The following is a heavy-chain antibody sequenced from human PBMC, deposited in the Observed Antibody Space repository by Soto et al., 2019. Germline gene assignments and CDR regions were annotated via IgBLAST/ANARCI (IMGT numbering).Heavy chain of an antibody. CDR3: ASFCQLRGILFDY. D-gene: IGHD4-17*01. J-gene: IGHJ4*02. CDR1: GFSFKDAW. Sequence: EVQLVVSGGGFVESGGSLRLSCAASGFSFKDAWMTWVRQAPGKGLEWVGRIKSSTDGGTADYGAAVKGRFTMSRDDSKDTLYLHMDGLKREDTGVYYCASFCQLRGILFDYWSPGTQVNVSS. V-gene: IGHV3-15*07. CDR2: IKSSTDGGTA.